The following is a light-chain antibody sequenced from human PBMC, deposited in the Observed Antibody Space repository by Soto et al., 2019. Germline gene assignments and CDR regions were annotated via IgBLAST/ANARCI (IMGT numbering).Light chain of an antibody. Sequence: QSALTQPPSVSGSPGQSVTISCTGTSTDFVSYNRVSWYQQPPGTAPKLMIYEVSKRPSGVPDRFSGSKSGNTASLTISGLQAADEADYYCCLYVGGRTYVFGTGTKVTVL. CDR2: EVS. V-gene: IGLV2-18*01. J-gene: IGLJ1*01. CDR3: CLYVGGRTYV. CDR1: STDFVSYNR.